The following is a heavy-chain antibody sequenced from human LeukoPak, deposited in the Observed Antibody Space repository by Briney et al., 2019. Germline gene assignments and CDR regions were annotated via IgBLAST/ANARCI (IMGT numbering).Heavy chain of an antibody. J-gene: IGHJ4*02. CDR3: AKEIVVVPAAIWVGFDY. Sequence: GSLRLSCAASGFPFRSYGMHWVRQAPGKGLEGVAFIRYDGSNKYYADSVKGRFTISRDNSKNTLYLQMNSLRAEDTAVYYCAKEIVVVPAAIWVGFDYWGQGTLVTVSS. CDR1: GFPFRSYG. V-gene: IGHV3-30*02. CDR2: IRYDGSNK. D-gene: IGHD2-2*02.